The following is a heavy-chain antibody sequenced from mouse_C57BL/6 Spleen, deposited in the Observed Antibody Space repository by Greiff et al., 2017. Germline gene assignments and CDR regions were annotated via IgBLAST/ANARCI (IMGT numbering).Heavy chain of an antibody. CDR2: ISSGSSTI. D-gene: IGHD1-1*01. V-gene: IGHV5-17*01. Sequence: EVQLQQSGGGLVKPGGSLKLSCAASGFTFSDYGMHWVRQAPEKGLEWVAYISSGSSTIYYADTVKGRFTISRDNAKNTLFLQMTSLRSEDTAMYYCASTVVADYAMDYWGQGTSVTVSS. J-gene: IGHJ4*01. CDR3: ASTVVADYAMDY. CDR1: GFTFSDYG.